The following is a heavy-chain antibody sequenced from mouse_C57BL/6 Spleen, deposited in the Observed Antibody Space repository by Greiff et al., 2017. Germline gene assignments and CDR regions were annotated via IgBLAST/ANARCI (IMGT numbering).Heavy chain of an antibody. CDR2: IHPNSGST. V-gene: IGHV1-64*01. D-gene: IGHD1-1*01. Sequence: QVQLQQPGAELVKPGASVKLSCKASGYTFTSYWMHWVKQRPGQGLEWIGMIHPNSGSTKYNEKFKGKATLTADKSSSTAYMQLNSLTSEDSAVYFCARNYYGSSYWYFDVWGTGTTVTVSS. J-gene: IGHJ1*03. CDR1: GYTFTSYW. CDR3: ARNYYGSSYWYFDV.